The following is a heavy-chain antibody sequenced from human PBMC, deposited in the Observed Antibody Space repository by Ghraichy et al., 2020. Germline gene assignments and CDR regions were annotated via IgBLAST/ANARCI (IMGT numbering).Heavy chain of an antibody. J-gene: IGHJ3*02. V-gene: IGHV3-23*01. D-gene: IGHD3-16*01. Sequence: GGSLRLSCAASGITFSSYAMTWVRQAPGEGLELVSAISGSGGSTHYADSVKGRFTISRDNSKNTLYLQMNSLRAEDTAVYYCAKDAYTSYWHPHHAFDIWGQGTMVTVSS. CDR2: ISGSGGST. CDR1: GITFSSYA. CDR3: AKDAYTSYWHPHHAFDI.